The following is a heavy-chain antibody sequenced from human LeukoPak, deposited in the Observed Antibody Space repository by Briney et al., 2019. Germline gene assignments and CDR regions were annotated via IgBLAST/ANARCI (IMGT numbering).Heavy chain of an antibody. J-gene: IGHJ4*02. CDR3: ARRSLEWYFDY. CDR1: GGSISSSSYY. Sequence: SETLSLTCTVSGGSISSSSYYWGWIRQPPGKGLEWIGSIYYSGSTYYNPSLKSRVTISVDTSKNQFSLKLSSVTAADTAVYYCARRSLEWYFDYWGQGTLVTVSS. D-gene: IGHD3-3*01. CDR2: IYYSGST. V-gene: IGHV4-39*01.